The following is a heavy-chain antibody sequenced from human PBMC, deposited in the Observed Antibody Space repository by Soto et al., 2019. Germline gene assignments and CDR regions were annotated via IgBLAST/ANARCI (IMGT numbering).Heavy chain of an antibody. CDR2: INHSGST. J-gene: IGHJ6*02. V-gene: IGHV4-34*01. CDR1: GGSFSGYY. Sequence: SETLSLTCAVYGGSFSGYYWSWIRQPPGKGLEWIGEINHSGSTNYNPSLKSRVTISVDTSKNQFSLKLSSVTAADTAVYYCARSRGMARGTYGMDVWGQGTTVTVSS. D-gene: IGHD3-10*01. CDR3: ARSRGMARGTYGMDV.